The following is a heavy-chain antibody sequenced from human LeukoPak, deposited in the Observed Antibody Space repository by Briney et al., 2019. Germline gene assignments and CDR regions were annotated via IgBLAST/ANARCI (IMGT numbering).Heavy chain of an antibody. J-gene: IGHJ4*02. CDR1: GYTLTELS. D-gene: IGHD3-10*01. CDR2: FDPEDGET. V-gene: IGHV1-24*01. CDR3: ATVDSGSYYHYYFDY. Sequence: ASVKVSCKVSGYTLTELSMHWVRQAPGKGLEWMGGFDPEDGETIYAQKFQGRVTMTEDTSTDTAYMELSSLRSEDTAVYYCATVDSGSYYHYYFDYWGQGTLVTVSS.